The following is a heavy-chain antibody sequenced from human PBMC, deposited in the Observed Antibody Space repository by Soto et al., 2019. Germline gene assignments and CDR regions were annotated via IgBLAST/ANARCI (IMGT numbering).Heavy chain of an antibody. CDR2: VYFDGITA. V-gene: IGHV3-74*01. Sequence: VALRVSCTASGFTFNTHWMHWVRQAPGKGLVWVSRVYFDGITANYADSVKGRLTVSRDNAKNTVYLHVNTLRDEDTAVYYCARGGAMGVDYWGQGTLVTVSS. CDR3: ARGGAMGVDY. CDR1: GFTFNTHW. D-gene: IGHD1-26*01. J-gene: IGHJ4*02.